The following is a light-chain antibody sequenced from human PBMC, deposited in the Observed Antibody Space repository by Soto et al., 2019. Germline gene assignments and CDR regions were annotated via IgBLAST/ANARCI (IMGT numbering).Light chain of an antibody. V-gene: IGKV3-20*01. Sequence: EIVLTQSPGTLSLYPGERATLSCRPSQSVSSSYLAWYQQKPGQAPRLLIYGASSRATGIPDRFSCSGSGTDFTLTISRLEPEEFAVYYCQQYGSSPWTVGQGTKVDI. J-gene: IGKJ1*01. CDR2: GAS. CDR1: QSVSSSY. CDR3: QQYGSSPWT.